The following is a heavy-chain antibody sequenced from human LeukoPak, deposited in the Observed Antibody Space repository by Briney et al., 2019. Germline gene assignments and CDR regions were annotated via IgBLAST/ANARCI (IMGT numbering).Heavy chain of an antibody. CDR2: MYHIGGT. Sequence: KPSETLSLTCTVSGGSISSNTDSWGWIRQSPGGGLEWIGSMYHIGGTHYNPSLKSRVTISVGTSKNQFSLKLHSMTAADTAVYYCVRRKGGSGVDYWGQGTLVTVSS. D-gene: IGHD3-10*01. J-gene: IGHJ4*02. CDR1: GGSISSNTDS. CDR3: VRRKGGSGVDY. V-gene: IGHV4-39*01.